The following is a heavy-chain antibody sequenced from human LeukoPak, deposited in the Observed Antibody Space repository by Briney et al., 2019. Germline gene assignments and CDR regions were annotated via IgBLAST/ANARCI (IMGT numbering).Heavy chain of an antibody. CDR1: GGSISSSSYY. J-gene: IGHJ4*02. D-gene: IGHD6-19*01. CDR3: AREAIAVARRPDY. Sequence: SETLSLTCTVSGGSISSSSYYWGWIRQPPGKGLEWIGSIYYSGSTYYNPSLKSRVTISVDTSKNQFSLKPSSVTAADTAVYYCAREAIAVARRPDYWGQGTLVTVSS. CDR2: IYYSGST. V-gene: IGHV4-39*02.